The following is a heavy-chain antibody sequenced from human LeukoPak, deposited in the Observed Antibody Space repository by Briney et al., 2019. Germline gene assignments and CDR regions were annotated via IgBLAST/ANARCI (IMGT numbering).Heavy chain of an antibody. V-gene: IGHV3-74*01. CDR3: ARVVGYQYYFDF. J-gene: IGHJ4*02. Sequence: SGGSLRLSCAASGFTFSSHWMHWVRQAPGKGLVWVSRTNSDGSSISYADSVKGRFTISRDNAKNTLYLQMNSLRAEDTAVYYCARVVGYQYYFDFWGQGTLVTVSS. D-gene: IGHD5-18*01. CDR1: GFTFSSHW. CDR2: TNSDGSSI.